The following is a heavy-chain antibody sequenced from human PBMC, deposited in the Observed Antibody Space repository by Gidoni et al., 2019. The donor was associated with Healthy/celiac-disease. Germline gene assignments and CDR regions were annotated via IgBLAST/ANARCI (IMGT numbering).Heavy chain of an antibody. Sequence: QVQLVQSGAEVKKPGSSVTVSCKASGGTFSSYAISWVRQAPGQGLEWMGGIIPIFGTANYAQKFQGRVTITADKSTSTAYMELSSLRSEDTAVYYCAREVGVVVTGYYYGMDVWGQGTTVTVSS. D-gene: IGHD2-21*01. CDR1: GGTFSSYA. V-gene: IGHV1-69*06. CDR2: IIPIFGTA. J-gene: IGHJ6*02. CDR3: AREVGVVVTGYYYGMDV.